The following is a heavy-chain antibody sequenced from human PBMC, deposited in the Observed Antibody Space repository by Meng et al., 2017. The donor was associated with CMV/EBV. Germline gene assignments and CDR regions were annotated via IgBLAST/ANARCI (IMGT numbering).Heavy chain of an antibody. Sequence: SETLSLTCTVSGGSISSYYWSWIRQPPGKGLEWIGYIYYSGSTNYNPSLKSRVTISVDTSKNQFSLKLSSVTAADTAVYYCAGSSLRFLELDYYYCGMVVWGQGTTVTVSS. CDR3: AGSSLRFLELDYYYCGMVV. J-gene: IGHJ6*02. V-gene: IGHV4-59*01. D-gene: IGHD3-3*01. CDR1: GGSISSYY. CDR2: IYYSGST.